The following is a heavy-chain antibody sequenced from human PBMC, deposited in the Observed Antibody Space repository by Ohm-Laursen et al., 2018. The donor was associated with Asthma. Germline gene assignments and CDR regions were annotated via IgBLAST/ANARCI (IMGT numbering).Heavy chain of an antibody. CDR1: GFTFSDHY. Sequence: SLRLSCTASGFTFSDHYMDWVRQAPGKGLEWVGRTRNKANSYTTEYAASVKGRFTISRDDSKNSLYLQMNSLKTEDTAVYYCAREGRDGYNYPFDYWGQGTLVTVSS. CDR2: TRNKANSYTT. J-gene: IGHJ4*02. V-gene: IGHV3-72*01. CDR3: AREGRDGYNYPFDY. D-gene: IGHD5-24*01.